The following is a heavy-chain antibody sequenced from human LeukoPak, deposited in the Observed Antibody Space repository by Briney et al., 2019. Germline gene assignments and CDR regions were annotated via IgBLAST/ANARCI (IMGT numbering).Heavy chain of an antibody. Sequence: PSETLSLTCTVSGGSIGSNYWTWIRQPPGKGLEYIGYIYYTGGTNYNPSLKSRVAISVDTSKNQFSLKLSSVTAAGTAVYFCAKYGSSGWVIDYWGQGTLVTVSS. CDR1: GGSIGSNY. D-gene: IGHD6-19*01. V-gene: IGHV4-59*08. J-gene: IGHJ4*02. CDR2: IYYTGGT. CDR3: AKYGSSGWVIDY.